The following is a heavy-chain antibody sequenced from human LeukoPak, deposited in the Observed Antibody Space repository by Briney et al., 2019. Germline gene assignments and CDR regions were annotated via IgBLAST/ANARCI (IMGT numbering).Heavy chain of an antibody. V-gene: IGHV3-23*01. J-gene: IGHJ4*02. CDR3: AKDLGRCRNNYFDY. D-gene: IGHD1-26*01. CDR1: GFTFSSYA. CDR2: ISGSDGST. Sequence: GGSLRLSCAASGFTFSSYAMSWVRQAPGKGLEWVSSISGSDGSTYYADSVKGRFTISRDNSKNTLYLQMNSLRAEDTAVYYCAKDLGRCRNNYFDYWGQGTLVTVSS.